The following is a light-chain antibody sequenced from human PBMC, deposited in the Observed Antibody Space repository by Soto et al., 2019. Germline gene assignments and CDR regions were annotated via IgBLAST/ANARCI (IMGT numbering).Light chain of an antibody. CDR1: QSVTSY. CDR3: QQRNNCQS. Sequence: EIVLTQSPATLSLSPGEGATLSCRASQSVTSYLAWYQQKPGQAPRLLIFYASKRAAGIPARFSGSGSGTDFTLTISSLDAEDFAVYYWQQRNNCQSFGHGTILEI. J-gene: IGKJ2*03. V-gene: IGKV3-11*01. CDR2: YAS.